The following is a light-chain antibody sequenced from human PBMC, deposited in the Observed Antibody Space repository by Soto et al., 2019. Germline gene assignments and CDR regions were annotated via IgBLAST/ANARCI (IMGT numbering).Light chain of an antibody. V-gene: IGKV3-20*01. CDR2: GVS. Sequence: EIVLTQSPGTLSLSPGERATLSCRASQSVSSSYLAWYQQKPGQAPRLLIYGVSSRATGIPDRFSGSGSGTDFTLTISRLEPEDFAVYYCQQYGSSPGTFGQGTRWIS. J-gene: IGKJ1*01. CDR1: QSVSSSY. CDR3: QQYGSSPGT.